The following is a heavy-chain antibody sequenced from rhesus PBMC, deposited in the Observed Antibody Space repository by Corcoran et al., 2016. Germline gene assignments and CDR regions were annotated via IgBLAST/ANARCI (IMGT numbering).Heavy chain of an antibody. CDR1: GSSISGAYD. Sequence: QVQLQESGPGLVKPSETLSLTCAVSGSSISGAYDWTGIRQPPGEGLGWIGYVYGSSGSTIDNPSLENRVSISKDTSKNQFSLKLSSVTAADTAVYYCVRDTSWPDQIFDYWGQGVLVTVSS. D-gene: IGHD6-13*01. V-gene: IGHV4-76*01. J-gene: IGHJ4*01. CDR2: VYGSSGST. CDR3: VRDTSWPDQIFDY.